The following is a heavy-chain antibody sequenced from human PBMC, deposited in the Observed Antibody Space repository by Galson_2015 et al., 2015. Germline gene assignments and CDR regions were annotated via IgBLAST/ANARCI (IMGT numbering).Heavy chain of an antibody. Sequence: SLRLSCAASGFTFSSYSMNWVRQAPGKGLEWVSSISSSSSYIYYADSVKGRFTISRDNAKNSLYLQMNSLRAEDTAVYYCAREPLEHYYDSSGYYCYDYWGQGTLVTVSS. CDR2: ISSSSSYI. CDR3: AREPLEHYYDSSGYYCYDY. D-gene: IGHD3-22*01. CDR1: GFTFSSYS. V-gene: IGHV3-21*01. J-gene: IGHJ4*02.